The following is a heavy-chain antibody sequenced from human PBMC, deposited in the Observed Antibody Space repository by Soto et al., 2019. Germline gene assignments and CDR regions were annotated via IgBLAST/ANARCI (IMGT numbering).Heavy chain of an antibody. CDR3: ARVANSKVGGIKNYYFDS. V-gene: IGHV3-21*01. CDR2: ISAVSTYI. Sequence: GGSLRLSCSASGFTFSSYAMHWVRQAPGKRLEWVSSISAVSTYIYYGDSVKGRFTISRDNAKNSMFLQMDSLTVEDTAVYYCARVANSKVGGIKNYYFDSWGQGIPVTVSS. J-gene: IGHJ4*02. D-gene: IGHD3-10*01. CDR1: GFTFSSYA.